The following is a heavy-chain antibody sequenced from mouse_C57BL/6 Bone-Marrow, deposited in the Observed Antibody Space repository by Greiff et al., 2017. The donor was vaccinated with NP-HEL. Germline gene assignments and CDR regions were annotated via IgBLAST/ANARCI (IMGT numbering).Heavy chain of an antibody. CDR3: ARSQLRLRRFAY. D-gene: IGHD3-2*02. J-gene: IGHJ3*01. Sequence: QVQLLQSGAELVRPGTSVKVSCKASGYAFTNYLIEWVKQRPGQGLEWIGVINPGSGGTNYNEKFKGKATLTADKSSSTAYMQLSSLTSEDSAVYFCARSQLRLRRFAYWGQGTLVTVSA. CDR2: INPGSGGT. CDR1: GYAFTNYL. V-gene: IGHV1-54*01.